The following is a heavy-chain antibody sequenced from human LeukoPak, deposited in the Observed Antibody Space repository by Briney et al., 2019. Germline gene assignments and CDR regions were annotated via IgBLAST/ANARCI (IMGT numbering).Heavy chain of an antibody. V-gene: IGHV3-23*01. D-gene: IGHD2-2*01. CDR2: ISGRGASK. CDR1: GLTFNNYA. CDR3: AKGVVVAPDVTPFDY. Sequence: GGSLTLSCAVSGLTFNNYAMSWVRQAPGKGLDLVSGISGRGASKYYADSVRGRFTISRDNSKNTLYLQMNRLRAEDTAVYYCAKGVVVAPDVTPFDYWGQGTLVTVSS. J-gene: IGHJ4*02.